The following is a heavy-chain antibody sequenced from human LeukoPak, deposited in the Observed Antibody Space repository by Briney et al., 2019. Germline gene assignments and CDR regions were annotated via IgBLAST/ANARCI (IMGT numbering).Heavy chain of an antibody. CDR3: TTPVSYGDYVNDFDY. CDR1: GFTFNNAW. D-gene: IGHD4-17*01. Sequence: GGSLRLSCAASGFTFNNAWMNWVRQAPGKGLEWVGRFKSKTDGGTIDYAAPVKGRFTISRDDPKNTLYLQMNSLKTEDTAVYYCTTPVSYGDYVNDFDYWGQGTLVTVSS. CDR2: FKSKTDGGTI. J-gene: IGHJ4*02. V-gene: IGHV3-15*07.